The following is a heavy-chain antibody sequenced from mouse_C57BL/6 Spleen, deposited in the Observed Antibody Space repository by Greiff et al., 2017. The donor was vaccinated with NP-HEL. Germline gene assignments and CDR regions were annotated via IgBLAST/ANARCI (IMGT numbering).Heavy chain of an antibody. V-gene: IGHV1-64*01. D-gene: IGHD4-1*01. Sequence: VKLQQPGAELVKPGASVKLSCKASGYTFTSYWMHWVKQRPGQGLEWIGMIHPNSGSTNYNEKFKSKATLTVDKSSSTAYMQLSSLTSEDSAVYYCARGLGYYYAMDYWGQGTSVTVSS. J-gene: IGHJ4*01. CDR3: ARGLGYYYAMDY. CDR1: GYTFTSYW. CDR2: IHPNSGST.